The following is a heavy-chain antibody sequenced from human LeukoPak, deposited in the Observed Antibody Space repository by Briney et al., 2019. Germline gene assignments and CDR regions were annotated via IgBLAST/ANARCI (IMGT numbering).Heavy chain of an antibody. V-gene: IGHV1-69*01. Sequence: ASVKVSYKASGGTFSSYAISWVRQAPGQGLEWMGGIIPIFGTANYAQKFQGRVTITADESTSTAYMELSSLRSEDTAVYYCAGGERVTGTEGYWGQGTLVTVSS. J-gene: IGHJ4*02. D-gene: IGHD1-20*01. CDR3: AGGERVTGTEGY. CDR1: GGTFSSYA. CDR2: IIPIFGTA.